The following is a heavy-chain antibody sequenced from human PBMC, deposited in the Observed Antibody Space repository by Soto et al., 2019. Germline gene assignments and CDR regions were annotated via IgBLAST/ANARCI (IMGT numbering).Heavy chain of an antibody. CDR1: GGTFSSYA. D-gene: IGHD3-10*01. CDR3: ARRDGSGSSYYYGMDV. CDR2: IIPIFGTA. Sequence: SVKVSCKASGGTFSSYAISWVRQAPGQGLEWMGGIIPIFGTANYAQKFQGRVTITADESTSTAYMELSSLRSEDTAVYYYARRDGSGSSYYYGMDVWGQGTTVTVSS. V-gene: IGHV1-69*13. J-gene: IGHJ6*02.